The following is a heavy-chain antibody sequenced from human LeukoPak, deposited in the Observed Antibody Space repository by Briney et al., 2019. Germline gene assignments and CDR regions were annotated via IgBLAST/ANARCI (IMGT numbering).Heavy chain of an antibody. CDR1: GYSFSTYW. Sequence: GESLKISCEGSGYSFSTYWIAWVRQMPGKGLEWMGIIYPEDSVARYSPSFQGQVTISADKSFSTAYLQWNSLKASDTAMYYCARRRRGTYYSDISDYYYFDYWGQGTLLTVSS. D-gene: IGHD3-22*01. CDR2: IYPEDSVA. J-gene: IGHJ4*02. V-gene: IGHV5-51*01. CDR3: ARRRRGTYYSDISDYYYFDY.